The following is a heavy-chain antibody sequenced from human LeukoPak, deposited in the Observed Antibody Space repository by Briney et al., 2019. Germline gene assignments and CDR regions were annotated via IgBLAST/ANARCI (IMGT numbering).Heavy chain of an antibody. J-gene: IGHJ4*02. CDR2: ISYGGNNP. Sequence: GGSLRLSCATSGFTFSRYAMHWVRQAPGKGLEWVAGISYGGNNPYYADSVKGRFTVSRDNSKNTLDLHMNSLRGEDTALYYCAKDQKWLDTRGTIDYWGQGTLVTVSS. CDR3: AKDQKWLDTRGTIDY. D-gene: IGHD6-19*01. CDR1: GFTFSRYA. V-gene: IGHV3-30-3*01.